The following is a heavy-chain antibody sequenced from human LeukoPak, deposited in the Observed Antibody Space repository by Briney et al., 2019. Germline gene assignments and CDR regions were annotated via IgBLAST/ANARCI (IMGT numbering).Heavy chain of an antibody. CDR3: ARSYSSGWYRWWYFDY. V-gene: IGHV4-4*07. Sequence: SETLSLTCTVSGGSISSYYWSWIRQPAGKGLEWIGRIYTSGSTNYNPSLKSRVTMSVDTSKNQFSLKLSSVTAADTAVYYCARSYSSGWYRWWYFDYWGQGTLVTVSS. D-gene: IGHD6-19*01. CDR2: IYTSGST. CDR1: GGSISSYY. J-gene: IGHJ4*02.